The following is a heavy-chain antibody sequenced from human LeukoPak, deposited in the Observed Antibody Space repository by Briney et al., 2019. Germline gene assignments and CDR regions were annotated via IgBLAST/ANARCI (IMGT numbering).Heavy chain of an antibody. J-gene: IGHJ4*02. Sequence: GGSLRLSCAASGFNVSNQYMTWVRQAPGKGLEWVAVIYAYDSTYYAESVKGRFTISRDTSKNTLYLQMNNLRADDTAVYYCARHFYGLVTYPLTFDYWGQGALVTVSS. V-gene: IGHV3-53*01. CDR3: ARHFYGLVTYPLTFDY. CDR1: GFNVSNQY. CDR2: IYAYDST. D-gene: IGHD3-10*01.